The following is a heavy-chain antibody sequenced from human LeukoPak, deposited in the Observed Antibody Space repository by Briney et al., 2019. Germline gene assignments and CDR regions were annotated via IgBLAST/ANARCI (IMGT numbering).Heavy chain of an antibody. CDR2: IWYDGSNK. J-gene: IGHJ4*02. CDR3: ASCRISRYTSSWYGAY. D-gene: IGHD6-13*01. CDR1: GFTFSSYG. Sequence: GVSLRLSCPASGFTFSSYGMHWVRQAPGKGLEWVAVIWYDGSNKYYADSVKGRFTISRYNSKNTLYLQINSLSAEDTAVYYCASCRISRYTSSWYGAYWGQGTLLTAPS. V-gene: IGHV3-33*01.